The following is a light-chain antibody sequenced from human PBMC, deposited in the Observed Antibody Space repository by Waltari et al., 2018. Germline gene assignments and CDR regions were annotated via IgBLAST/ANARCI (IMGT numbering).Light chain of an antibody. V-gene: IGKV3-20*01. CDR2: GSS. CDR3: QHYERLPGT. Sequence: EVVFTPSPGPPSSSAVETALLSCAASQNSSSTLTWYQQKPGQSPRLLMYGSSIRAAGIPDRFSGSGSGTDFILTITRLEPEDFAVYYCQHYERLPGTFGQGTKVEIK. CDR1: QNSSST. J-gene: IGKJ1*01.